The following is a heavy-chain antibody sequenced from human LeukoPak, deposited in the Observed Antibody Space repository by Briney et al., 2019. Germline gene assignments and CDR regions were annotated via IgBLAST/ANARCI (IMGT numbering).Heavy chain of an antibody. V-gene: IGHV4-59*12. D-gene: IGHD2-15*01. Sequence: SETLSLTCTVSGGSISSYYWSWIRQPPGKGLEWIGYIYYSGSTNYNPSLKSRVTISVDTSKNQFSLKLSSVTAADTAVYYCARGLFLGGGLLLDYWGQGTLVTVSS. CDR2: IYYSGST. CDR3: ARGLFLGGGLLLDY. J-gene: IGHJ4*02. CDR1: GGSISSYY.